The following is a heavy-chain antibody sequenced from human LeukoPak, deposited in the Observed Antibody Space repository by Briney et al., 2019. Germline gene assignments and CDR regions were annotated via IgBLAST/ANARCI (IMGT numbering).Heavy chain of an antibody. Sequence: GGFLRLSCAASGFTFSSYAMSWVRQAPGKGLEWVSAISGSGGSTYYADSVKGRFTISRDNSKNTLYLQMNSLRAEDTAVYYCAKVRDGYNHGDDAFDIWGQGTMVTVSS. D-gene: IGHD5-24*01. V-gene: IGHV3-23*01. CDR1: GFTFSSYA. CDR3: AKVRDGYNHGDDAFDI. CDR2: ISGSGGST. J-gene: IGHJ3*02.